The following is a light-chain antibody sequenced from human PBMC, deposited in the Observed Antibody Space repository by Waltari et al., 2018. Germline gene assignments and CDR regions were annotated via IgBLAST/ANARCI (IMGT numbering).Light chain of an antibody. V-gene: IGLV3-21*01. CDR3: QVWDSSSDHYV. CDR1: NIGSKR. Sequence: SYVLTQPPSVSVAPGEPARNTCGGNNIGSKRANGYQQRPGQAPVLVIHDDTDRSAGIPERFAASNSGHTATLTISRVEVADEADYYCQVWDSSSDHYVFGKGTKVSVL. CDR2: DDT. J-gene: IGLJ1*01.